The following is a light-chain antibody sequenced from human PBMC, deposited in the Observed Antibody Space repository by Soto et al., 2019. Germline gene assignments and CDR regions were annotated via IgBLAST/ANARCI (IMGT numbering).Light chain of an antibody. V-gene: IGKV1-27*01. Sequence: DIQMTQSPSSLSASLGDRVTITCRASQSIGVFLAWLQQKPGNAPKLLIYAASTMQSGVPSRFSGSGSGTDFPLTASSVHDEDVATYYYQQYNRPPLTFGGGTRVEIK. CDR2: AAS. CDR1: QSIGVF. CDR3: QQYNRPPLT. J-gene: IGKJ4*01.